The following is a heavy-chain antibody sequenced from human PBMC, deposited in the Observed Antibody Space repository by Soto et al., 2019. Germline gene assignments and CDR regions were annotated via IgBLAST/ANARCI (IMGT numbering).Heavy chain of an antibody. Sequence: QVQLVESGGGVVQPGRSLRLSCAASGFTFSSYAMHWVRQAPGKGLEWVAVISYDGSNNYYADSVKGRFTISRDNSKNTLYLLMNSLRAEDTAVYYCARDPTTSVFDGSGGGGYGLEDYWGQGTLVTVSS. V-gene: IGHV3-30-3*01. CDR2: ISYDGSNN. J-gene: IGHJ4*02. D-gene: IGHD3-10*01. CDR3: ARDPTTSVFDGSGGGGYGLEDY. CDR1: GFTFSSYA.